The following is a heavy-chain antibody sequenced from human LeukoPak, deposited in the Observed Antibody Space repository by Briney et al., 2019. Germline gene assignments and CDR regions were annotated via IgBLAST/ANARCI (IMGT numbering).Heavy chain of an antibody. Sequence: ASVQVSCKASGYTFTIYGISWVRQAPGQELEWMGWISAYNGNTNYAQKLQGRVTMTTDTSTSTAYMDLRSLRSDDTAVYYCARGGDSSGWYVFDYWGQGTLVTVSP. D-gene: IGHD6-19*01. V-gene: IGHV1-18*01. CDR1: GYTFTIYG. CDR2: ISAYNGNT. CDR3: ARGGDSSGWYVFDY. J-gene: IGHJ4*02.